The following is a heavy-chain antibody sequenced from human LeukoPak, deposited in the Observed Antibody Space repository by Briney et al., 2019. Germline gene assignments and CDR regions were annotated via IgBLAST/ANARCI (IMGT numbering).Heavy chain of an antibody. D-gene: IGHD2-2*01. J-gene: IGHJ5*02. CDR2: IINDGSYT. CDR1: GFTFNSYS. Sequence: GGSLRLSCAASGFTFNSYSMHWVRQAPGKGLMWVSHIINDGSYTTYADSVKGRFTISRDNAKNTVYLQMNSLRAEDTAVYYCATDDKYAPSSWGQGTLVTVS. CDR3: ATDDKYAPSS. V-gene: IGHV3-74*01.